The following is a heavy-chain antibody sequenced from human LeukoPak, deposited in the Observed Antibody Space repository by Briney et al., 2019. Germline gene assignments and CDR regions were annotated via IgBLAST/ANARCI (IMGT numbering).Heavy chain of an antibody. CDR2: IKQDGSEK. J-gene: IGHJ4*02. V-gene: IGHV3-7*05. CDR3: ARDQSNDY. Sequence: GGSLRLSCAASGFTFSRYWLSWVRQAPGKGLEWVANIKQDGSEKYYVDSVKGRSTISRDNAKNSLYLQMNSPRAEDTAVYYCARDQSNDYWGQGTLVTVSS. CDR1: GFTFSRYW.